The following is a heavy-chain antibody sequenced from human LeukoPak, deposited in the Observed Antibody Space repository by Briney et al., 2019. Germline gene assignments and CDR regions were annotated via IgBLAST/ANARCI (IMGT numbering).Heavy chain of an antibody. CDR1: GXTFSNAW. CDR3: TTDGLTYYYDSSGYYSRSYFDY. D-gene: IGHD3-22*01. CDR2: IKSKTDGGTT. Sequence: KPGGSLRLSCAASGXTFSNAWMSWVRQAPGKGLEWVGRIKSKTDGGTTDYAAPVKGRFTISRDDSKNTLYLQMNSLKTEDTAVYYCTTDGLTYYYDSSGYYSRSYFDYWGQGTLVTVSS. V-gene: IGHV3-15*01. J-gene: IGHJ4*02.